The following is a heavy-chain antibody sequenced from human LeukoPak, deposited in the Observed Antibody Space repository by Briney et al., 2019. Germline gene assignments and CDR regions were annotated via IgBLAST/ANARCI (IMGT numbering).Heavy chain of an antibody. Sequence: GGSLRLSCAASGITLSSYWMHWVRQAPGKGLVWVSRINSDGSSTTYADSVKGRFTISRDNAKNTLYLQMNSLRAEDTAVYYCAKDRTTVTFLFDYWGQGTLVTVSS. CDR1: GITLSSYW. V-gene: IGHV3-74*01. CDR3: AKDRTTVTFLFDY. D-gene: IGHD4-17*01. J-gene: IGHJ4*02. CDR2: INSDGSST.